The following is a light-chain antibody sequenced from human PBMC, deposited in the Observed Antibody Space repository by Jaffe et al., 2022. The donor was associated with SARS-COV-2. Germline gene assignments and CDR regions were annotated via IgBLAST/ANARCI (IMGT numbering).Light chain of an antibody. CDR3: QQCYSTPPT. V-gene: IGKV4-1*01. CDR2: WAS. J-gene: IGKJ1*01. Sequence: DIVMTQSPESLAVSLGERATINCKSSQTVSYRSTNNYCLAWYQQRPGQPPKPLIYWASTRESGVPDRFSGSGSGTDFTLTISSLQAEDVALYYCQQCYSTPPTFGQGTKVEIK. CDR1: QTVSYRSTNNYC.